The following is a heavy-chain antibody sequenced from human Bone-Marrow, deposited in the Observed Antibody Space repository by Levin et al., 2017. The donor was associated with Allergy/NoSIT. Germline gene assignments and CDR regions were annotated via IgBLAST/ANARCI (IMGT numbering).Heavy chain of an antibody. CDR1: GFTFSSYA. CDR2: ISSNGGST. CDR3: VTIRYYDFWSVPGDYYYMDV. V-gene: IGHV3-64D*06. J-gene: IGHJ6*03. D-gene: IGHD3-3*01. Sequence: PGGSLRLSCSASGFTFSSYAMHWVRQAPGKGLEYVSAISSNGGSTYYADSVKGRFTISRDNSKNTLYLQMSSLRAEDTAVYYCVTIRYYDFWSVPGDYYYMDVWGKGTTVTVSS.